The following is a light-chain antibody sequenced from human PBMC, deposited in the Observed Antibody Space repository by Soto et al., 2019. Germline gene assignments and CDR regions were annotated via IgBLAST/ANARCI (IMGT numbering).Light chain of an antibody. J-gene: IGLJ2*01. CDR1: SSDVGGYNY. CDR2: DVS. V-gene: IGLV2-14*01. CDR3: SSYSSSSTLV. Sequence: QSVLTLPASVSGSPGQSITISCTGTSSDVGGYNYVSWYQQHPGKAPKLMIYDVSNRPSGVSNRFSGSMSGNTASLAISGLQAEDEADYYCSSYSSSSTLVFGGGTQLTVL.